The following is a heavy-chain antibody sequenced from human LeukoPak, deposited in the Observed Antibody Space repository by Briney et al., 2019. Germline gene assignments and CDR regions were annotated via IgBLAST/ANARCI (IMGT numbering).Heavy chain of an antibody. Sequence: ASVKVSCKASGYTFTSYGISWVRQAPGQGLEWMGIINPSGGSTSYAQKFQGRVTMTRDTSTSTVYMELSSLRSEDTAVYYCARESSELFDYWGQGTLVTVSS. D-gene: IGHD6-25*01. CDR3: ARESSELFDY. J-gene: IGHJ4*02. CDR1: GYTFTSYG. CDR2: INPSGGST. V-gene: IGHV1-46*01.